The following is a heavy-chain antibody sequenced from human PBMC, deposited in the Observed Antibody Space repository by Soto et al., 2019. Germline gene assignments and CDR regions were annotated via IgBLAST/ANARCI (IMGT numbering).Heavy chain of an antibody. CDR2: ISGSGGST. J-gene: IGHJ5*02. D-gene: IGHD1-26*01. V-gene: IGHV3-23*01. CDR3: AKLPGLVGATTSWFDP. CDR1: GFTFSSYA. Sequence: GGSLRLSCAASGFTFSSYAMSWVRQAPGKGLEWVSGISGSGGSTYYAGSVKGRFTISRDNSKNTLYLQMNSLRAEDTATYYCAKLPGLVGATTSWFDPWGQGTLVTVSS.